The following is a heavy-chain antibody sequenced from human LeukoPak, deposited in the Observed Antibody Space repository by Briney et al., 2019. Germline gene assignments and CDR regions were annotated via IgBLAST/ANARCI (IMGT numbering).Heavy chain of an antibody. J-gene: IGHJ6*02. CDR3: AGGGYSGYDANEDYYYYYGMDV. CDR2: ISYDGSNK. CDR1: GFTFSSYA. Sequence: PGGSLRLSCAASGFTFSSYAMHWFRQAPGKGLEWVAVISYDGSNKYYADSVKGRFTISRDNSKNTLYLQMNSLRAEDTAVYYCAGGGYSGYDANEDYYYYYGMDVWGQGTTVTVSS. V-gene: IGHV3-30-3*01. D-gene: IGHD5-12*01.